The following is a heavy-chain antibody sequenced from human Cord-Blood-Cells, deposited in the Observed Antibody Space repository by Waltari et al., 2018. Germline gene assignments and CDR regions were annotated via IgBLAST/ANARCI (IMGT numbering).Heavy chain of an antibody. CDR1: GFTFSSYA. D-gene: IGHD6-19*01. Sequence: QVQLVESGGGVVQPGRSRRLSCADSGFTFSSYAMHWVRQAPGKGLEWVAVISYDGSNKYYADSVKGRFTISRDNSKNTLYLQMNSLRAEDTAVYYCSYIAVAGTAFDIWGQGTMVTVSS. J-gene: IGHJ3*02. CDR3: SYIAVAGTAFDI. V-gene: IGHV3-30-3*01. CDR2: ISYDGSNK.